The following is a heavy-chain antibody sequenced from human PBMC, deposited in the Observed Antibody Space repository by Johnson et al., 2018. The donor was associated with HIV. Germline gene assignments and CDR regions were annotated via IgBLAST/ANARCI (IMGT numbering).Heavy chain of an antibody. Sequence: EVQLVESGGGVVQPGRSLRLSCAASGFTFSSYDMHWVRQATGKGLEWVSAIGTAGDTYYPGSVKGRFTISRDNSKDTLYLQMNSLRAEDTAVYYCARDPSYDMAHTDGFDIWGQGTMVTVSS. CDR1: GFTFSSYD. V-gene: IGHV3-13*01. D-gene: IGHD3-22*01. CDR2: IGTAGDT. CDR3: ARDPSYDMAHTDGFDI. J-gene: IGHJ3*02.